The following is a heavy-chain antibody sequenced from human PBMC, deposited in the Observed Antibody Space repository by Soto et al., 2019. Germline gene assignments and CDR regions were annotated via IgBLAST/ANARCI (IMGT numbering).Heavy chain of an antibody. D-gene: IGHD3-10*01. CDR2: VYVTGTGT. CDR3: ARPEGYGSGSYYFDS. J-gene: IGHJ4*02. CDR1: GYPFTTDH. V-gene: IGHV1-46*01. Sequence: ASVKFPCKASGYPFTTDHLPWVRQAPGQGLEWMGIVYVTGTGTRSAQKFQGRLTMTRDRPTSTVYMELSSLRSEDTAVYYCARPEGYGSGSYYFDSWGQGTLVTVSS.